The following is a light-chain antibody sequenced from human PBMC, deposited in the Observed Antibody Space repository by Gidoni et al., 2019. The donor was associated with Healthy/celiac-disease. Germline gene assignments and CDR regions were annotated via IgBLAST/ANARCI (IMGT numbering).Light chain of an antibody. V-gene: IGKV1-39*01. Sequence: DIQMTQSPSSLSASVGDRVTITCRASQSISSYLNWYQQKPGKAPKLLIYAASSLQSGVPSRFSCSGSGTDFTLTISSLQPEDFATYYCQQRGTFGPGTKVDSK. CDR3: QQRGT. CDR2: AAS. CDR1: QSISSY. J-gene: IGKJ3*01.